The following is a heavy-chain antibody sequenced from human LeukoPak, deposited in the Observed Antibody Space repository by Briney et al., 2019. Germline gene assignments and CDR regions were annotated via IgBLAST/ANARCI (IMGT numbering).Heavy chain of an antibody. V-gene: IGHV4-30-4*08. J-gene: IGHJ4*02. CDR3: AKSYSSSLIDD. Sequence: PSQTLSLTCTVSGGSISSGDYYWSWIRKPPGKGLEWIGYIYNSGSTYYNPSLKSRVTISVDTSKNQFSLKLSSVTAADTAVYYCAKSYSSSLIDDWGQGTLVTVSS. CDR1: GGSISSGDYY. D-gene: IGHD6-13*01. CDR2: IYNSGST.